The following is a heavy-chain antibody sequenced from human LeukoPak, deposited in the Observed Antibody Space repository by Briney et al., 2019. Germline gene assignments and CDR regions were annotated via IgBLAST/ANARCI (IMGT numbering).Heavy chain of an antibody. Sequence: GGSLRLSCAVSGFTFSGFWMSWSRQAPGKGLEWVASINSDGSEGYYADSVKGRFTISRDNSKNTLYPQMNSLRAEDTAVYYCAGDYGGNSGEDAFDIWGQGTMVTVSS. CDR3: AGDYGGNSGEDAFDI. V-gene: IGHV3-7*01. D-gene: IGHD4-23*01. CDR2: INSDGSEG. J-gene: IGHJ3*02. CDR1: GFTFSGFW.